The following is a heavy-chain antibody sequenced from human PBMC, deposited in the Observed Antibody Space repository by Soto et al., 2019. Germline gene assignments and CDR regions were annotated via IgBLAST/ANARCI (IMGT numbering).Heavy chain of an antibody. CDR3: ARHPYFFGSWSYPHDVFAI. J-gene: IGHJ3*02. D-gene: IGHD3-10*01. Sequence: GEYLKISCKGSGYSFTSYWIGWVRQMPGKGLEWMGIIYPGDSDTRYSPSFQGQVTISADKSISTAYLQWSSLKASDTAMYYCARHPYFFGSWSYPHDVFAIWGQGTIVTVSS. CDR2: IYPGDSDT. V-gene: IGHV5-51*01. CDR1: GYSFTSYW.